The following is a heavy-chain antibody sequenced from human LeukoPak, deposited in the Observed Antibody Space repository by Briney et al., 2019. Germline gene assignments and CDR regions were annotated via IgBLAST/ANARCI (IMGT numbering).Heavy chain of an antibody. V-gene: IGHV3-74*01. CDR3: ARDGIVGATNFDY. Sequence: GGSLRLSCAASGFTFSSYWMHWVRQAPGKGLVWVSRTNSDGSTTNYADSVKGRFTISRDNAKNTLYLQMNSLRAEDTAVYYCARDGIVGATNFDYWGQGTLVTVSS. D-gene: IGHD1-26*01. CDR1: GFTFSSYW. J-gene: IGHJ4*02. CDR2: TNSDGSTT.